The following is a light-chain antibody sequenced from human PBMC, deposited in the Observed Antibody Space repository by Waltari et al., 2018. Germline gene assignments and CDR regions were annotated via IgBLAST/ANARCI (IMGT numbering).Light chain of an antibody. J-gene: IGLJ1*01. CDR2: EVS. CDR1: SSDVADYPL. V-gene: IGLV2-23*02. Sequence: SALTQPASVSGSPGPSITISCTERSSDVADYPLLSWYLHHPGGAPKLLIYEVSKRPSGVSSRFSGSKSGKTASLTISGLQAEDEGDYYCCAFAGYGVYVFGSGTHVAVL. CDR3: CAFAGYGVYV.